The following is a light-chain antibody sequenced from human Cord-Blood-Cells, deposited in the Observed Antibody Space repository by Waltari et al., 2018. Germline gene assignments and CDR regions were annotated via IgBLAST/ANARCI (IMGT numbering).Light chain of an antibody. Sequence: DIQMTQSPSSLSASVGDRVTITCQASQDISNYLNWYQQKPGKAPKLLIYDASNLETGVPSRFSVSGSVTDFTFTISSLQPEDIATYYCQQYDNLPPLTFGGGTKVEIK. CDR3: QQYDNLPPLT. J-gene: IGKJ4*01. CDR2: DAS. CDR1: QDISNY. V-gene: IGKV1-33*01.